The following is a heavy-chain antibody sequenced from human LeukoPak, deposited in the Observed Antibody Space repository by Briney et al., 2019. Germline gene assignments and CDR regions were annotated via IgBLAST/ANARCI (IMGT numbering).Heavy chain of an antibody. CDR1: GASISSYF. V-gene: IGHV4-59*08. CDR3: ARQMFLGGMDV. D-gene: IGHD2/OR15-2a*01. CDR2: VYDSGST. J-gene: IGHJ6*02. Sequence: SETLSLTCSVSGASISSYFWSWIRQPPGKGLEWIGYVYDSGSTNYNPSLKSRVTISVDTSKDHFSLRLSSVTAADTAVYYCARQMFLGGMDVWGQGTTVTVSS.